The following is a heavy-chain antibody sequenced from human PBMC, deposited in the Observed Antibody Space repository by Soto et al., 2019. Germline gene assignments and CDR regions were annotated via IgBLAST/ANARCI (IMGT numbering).Heavy chain of an antibody. V-gene: IGHV4-34*01. D-gene: IGHD3-16*02. CDR1: GGSFSGYY. J-gene: IGHJ4*02. Sequence: SENLSITYAVYGGSFSGYYWSWIRQPPGKGLEWIGEINHSGSTNYNPSLKSRVTISVDTSKNQFSLRLSSVTAADTAVYYCARGKLSDYVWGSYRYHFDYWGQGTVVTVS. CDR3: ARGKLSDYVWGSYRYHFDY. CDR2: INHSGST.